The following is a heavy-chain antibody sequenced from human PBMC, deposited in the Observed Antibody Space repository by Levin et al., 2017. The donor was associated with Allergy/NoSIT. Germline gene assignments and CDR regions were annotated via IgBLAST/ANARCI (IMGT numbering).Heavy chain of an antibody. D-gene: IGHD1-1*01. J-gene: IGHJ4*02. CDR2: IYGGGST. Sequence: GGSLRLSCVASGFTVGSTLMTWVRQAPGKGLEWVSFIYGGGSTYYADTVKGRFTISRDNSKNTLYLQMNRLRAEDTAVYYCGSETGREPRPNWGQGTLVTVSS. V-gene: IGHV3-53*01. CDR3: GSETGREPRPN. CDR1: GFTVGSTL.